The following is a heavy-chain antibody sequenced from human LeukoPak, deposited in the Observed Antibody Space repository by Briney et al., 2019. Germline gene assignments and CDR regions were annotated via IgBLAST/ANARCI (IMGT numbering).Heavy chain of an antibody. Sequence: ASVTVSFTASGYTFTIYGISWVRQAPGQGVEWMGWISAYNGNTNYAQKLQGRATMTTDTSTSTAYMELRSLRSDDTAIYYCARAWFGELSRYYYYYGMDVWGQGTTVTVSS. CDR2: ISAYNGNT. CDR1: GYTFTIYG. CDR3: ARAWFGELSRYYYYYGMDV. D-gene: IGHD3-10*01. J-gene: IGHJ6*02. V-gene: IGHV1-18*01.